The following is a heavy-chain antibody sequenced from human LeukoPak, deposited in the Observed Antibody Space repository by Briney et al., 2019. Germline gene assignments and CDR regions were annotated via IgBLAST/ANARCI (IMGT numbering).Heavy chain of an antibody. CDR1: AFTFSSYA. J-gene: IGHJ4*02. D-gene: IGHD3-10*01. CDR3: AKLLVRGVIIGYFDY. V-gene: IGHV3-23*01. CDR2: ISGSGGST. Sequence: GRSLRLSCAASAFTFSSYAMSWDRHPPGKGLEWVSAISGSGGSTYYADSVKGRFTISRDNSKNTLYLQMNSLRAEDTAVYYCAKLLVRGVIIGYFDYWGQGTLVTVSS.